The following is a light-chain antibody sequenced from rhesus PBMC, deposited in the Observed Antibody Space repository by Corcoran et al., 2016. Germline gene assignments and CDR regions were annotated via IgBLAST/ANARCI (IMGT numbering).Light chain of an antibody. CDR1: QGVGDY. CDR3: LQGYSTPFT. Sequence: DIQMTQSPSSLSASIGDRVTITCRASQGVGDYLTWFQQKPGKPPKRLIYRASRLESGVPSRFSGSGAGTDFTLTLSSLQPEDFATYYCLQGYSTPFTFGPGTKLDIK. CDR2: RAS. V-gene: IGKV1-36*02. J-gene: IGKJ3*01.